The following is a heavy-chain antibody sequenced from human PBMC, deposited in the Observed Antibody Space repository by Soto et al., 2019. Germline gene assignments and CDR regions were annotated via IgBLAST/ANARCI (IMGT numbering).Heavy chain of an antibody. D-gene: IGHD5-18*01. CDR1: GFSFSGTA. CDR3: TRPGDPYGYPEAFDS. Sequence: DVQLVESGGGLVQPGGSLKLSCATSGFSFSGTAMNWVRQASGKGLEWVGRIRTKPNNYATTYAASVTGRFTISRDDSKNTVYLQMNSLKTEDTAVYYCTRPGDPYGYPEAFDSWGQGALVTVSS. CDR2: IRTKPNNYAT. V-gene: IGHV3-73*02. J-gene: IGHJ4*02.